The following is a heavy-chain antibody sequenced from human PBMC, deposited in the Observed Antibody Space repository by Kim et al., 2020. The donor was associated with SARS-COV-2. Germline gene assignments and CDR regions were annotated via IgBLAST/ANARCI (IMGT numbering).Heavy chain of an antibody. CDR2: IYYSGST. CDR1: GSSISSYY. Sequence: SETLSLTCTVSGSSISSYYWSWIRQPPRKGLEWIGYIYYSGSTNYNPSLKTRVTISVDTSKNQFSLKLSSVTAADMAVYYCARHRFGGVIGDFDYWGQGT. CDR3: ARHRFGGVIGDFDY. J-gene: IGHJ4*02. D-gene: IGHD3-16*02. V-gene: IGHV4-59*08.